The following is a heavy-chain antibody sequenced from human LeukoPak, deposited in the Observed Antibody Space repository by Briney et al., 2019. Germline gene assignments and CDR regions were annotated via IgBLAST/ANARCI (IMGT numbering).Heavy chain of an antibody. CDR2: ISSSSSYI. D-gene: IGHD2-21*02. Sequence: TGGSLSPSFAASGLTFISLSRNWVGQPQGKGLGWVSSISSSSSYIYYADSVKGRFTISRDNAKNSLYLQMNSLRAEDTAVYYCARDIVVVTAQNLDYWGQGTLVTVSS. J-gene: IGHJ4*02. V-gene: IGHV3-21*01. CDR1: GLTFISLS. CDR3: ARDIVVVTAQNLDY.